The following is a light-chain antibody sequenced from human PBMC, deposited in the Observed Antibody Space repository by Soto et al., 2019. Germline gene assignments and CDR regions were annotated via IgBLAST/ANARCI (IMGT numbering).Light chain of an antibody. V-gene: IGLV1-44*01. CDR2: SNN. J-gene: IGLJ7*01. CDR3: AACDDSLNGWV. CDR1: SSNIGSNR. Sequence: QSVLTQPPSASGTPGQRVTISCSGSSSNIGSNRVSWYQQLPGTAPKLLIYSNNQRPSGVPDRFSGSKSGTSASLAISGLQSEDEADYYCAACDDSLNGWVFGGGTQLTVL.